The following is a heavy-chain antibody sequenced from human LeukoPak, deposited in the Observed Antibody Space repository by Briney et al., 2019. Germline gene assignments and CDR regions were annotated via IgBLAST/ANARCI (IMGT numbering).Heavy chain of an antibody. J-gene: IGHJ4*02. D-gene: IGHD3-22*01. CDR2: ISGSGGST. V-gene: IGHV3-23*01. CDR3: AKDRFYYDSSGYYRLHFDY. Sequence: GGSLILPLAAPGFTFSSYSMSGVRQAPGKGLDWVSPISGSGGSTYYADSVKGRFTISRDNSKDTLYLQMNSLRAEDTAAYYCAKDRFYYDSSGYYRLHFDYWGQGTLVTVSS. CDR1: GFTFSSYS.